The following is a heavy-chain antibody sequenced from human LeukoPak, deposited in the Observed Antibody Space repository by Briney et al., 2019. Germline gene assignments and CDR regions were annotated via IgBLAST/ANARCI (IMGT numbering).Heavy chain of an antibody. V-gene: IGHV1-2*02. CDR1: GYTLTELS. J-gene: IGHJ6*02. CDR2: INSDTGGT. Sequence: ASVKVSCKVSGYTLTELSMHWVRQAPGQGLEWMGWINSDTGGTNFAQRFQGRVTMTRDTSITTAYMELSRLRSDDTAVYYCARRKYSYAVTYGMDVWGQGTSVTVSS. CDR3: ARRKYSYAVTYGMDV. D-gene: IGHD3-16*01.